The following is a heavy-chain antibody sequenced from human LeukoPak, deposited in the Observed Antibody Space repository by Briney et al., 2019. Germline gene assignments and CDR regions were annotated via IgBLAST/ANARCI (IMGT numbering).Heavy chain of an antibody. J-gene: IGHJ4*02. CDR3: ARLSNGDISFDY. CDR2: ISGDTGYI. V-gene: IGHV3-21*04. CDR1: GFSFSDFT. D-gene: IGHD4-17*01. Sequence: PGGSLRLSCAASGFSFSDFTMNWVRQAPGKGLEWVASISGDTGYIDYADSVKGRFTISRDNSKNTLYLQMNSLKASDTAMYYCARLSNGDISFDYWGQGTLVTVSS.